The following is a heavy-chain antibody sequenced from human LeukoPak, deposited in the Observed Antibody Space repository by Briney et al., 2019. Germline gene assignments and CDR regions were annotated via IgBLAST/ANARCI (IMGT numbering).Heavy chain of an antibody. V-gene: IGHV3-30*18. CDR2: ISYDGSNK. CDR3: AKVFATATTFYYFDY. J-gene: IGHJ4*02. Sequence: GGSLRLSCAASGCTFTSYGMHWVRQAPGKGLEWVAVISYDGSNKYYADSVKGRFTISRDNSKNTLYLKMNSLRAEDTAVYYCAKVFATATTFYYFDYWGQGTLVTVSS. D-gene: IGHD4-17*01. CDR1: GCTFTSYG.